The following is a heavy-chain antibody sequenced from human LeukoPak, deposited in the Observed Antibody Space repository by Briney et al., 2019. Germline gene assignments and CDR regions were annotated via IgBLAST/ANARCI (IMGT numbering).Heavy chain of an antibody. V-gene: IGHV3-30*02. CDR1: GFSFSGYG. Sequence: GGSLRLSCAASGFSFSGYGMHWFRQAPGKGLEWVTFIRYDGSNKYYADSVKGRFTISRDNSKNTLYLQMNSLRTEDTAVYYCAKDSSGSSWYWDYWGQGTLVTVSS. CDR2: IRYDGSNK. J-gene: IGHJ4*02. D-gene: IGHD6-13*01. CDR3: AKDSSGSSWYWDY.